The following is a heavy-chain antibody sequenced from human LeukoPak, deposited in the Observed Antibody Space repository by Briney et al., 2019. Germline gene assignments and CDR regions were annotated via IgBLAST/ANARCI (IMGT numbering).Heavy chain of an antibody. Sequence: GGSLTLSCAASGFTVNSNYMSWVRQAPGKGLEWVSGMSGSGGSIDYADSVKGRFTIDRDNYKNTLNLKMNSLRAEDTAVYYCARVGSSISRHWFDPWGQGTLVTVSS. D-gene: IGHD6-13*01. J-gene: IGHJ5*02. CDR3: ARVGSSISRHWFDP. CDR1: GFTVNSNY. CDR2: MSGSGGSI. V-gene: IGHV3-23*01.